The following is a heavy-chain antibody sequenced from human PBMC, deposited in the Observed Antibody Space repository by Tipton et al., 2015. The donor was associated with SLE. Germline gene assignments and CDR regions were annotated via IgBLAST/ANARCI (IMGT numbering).Heavy chain of an antibody. V-gene: IGHV4-61*02. Sequence: TLSLTCIVSGVSITSYTYSWSWIRQSAGKGLEWLGRMYITGSAIYNPPLKSRVTISVDTSKNQFSLKLSSVTAADTAVYYCARLSAYYRVFDLWGQGTQVTVSS. CDR3: ARLSAYYRVFDL. CDR2: MYITGSA. CDR1: GVSITSYTYS. J-gene: IGHJ4*02. D-gene: IGHD3-3*01.